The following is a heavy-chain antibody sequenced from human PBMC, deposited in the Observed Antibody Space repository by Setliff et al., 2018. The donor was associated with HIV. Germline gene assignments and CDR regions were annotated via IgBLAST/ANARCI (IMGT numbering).Heavy chain of an antibody. CDR2: FDPEDGET. D-gene: IGHD6-13*01. J-gene: IGHJ4*02. V-gene: IGHV1-24*01. CDR3: ATMPYADTSPFTYSSSWYVPFDY. CDR1: GGTFSSYA. Sequence: ASVKVSCKASGGTFSSYAISWVRQAPGQGLEWMGGFDPEDGETIYAQKFQGRVTMTEDTSTDTAYMELSSLRSEDTAVYYCATMPYADTSPFTYSSSWYVPFDYWGQGTLVTVSS.